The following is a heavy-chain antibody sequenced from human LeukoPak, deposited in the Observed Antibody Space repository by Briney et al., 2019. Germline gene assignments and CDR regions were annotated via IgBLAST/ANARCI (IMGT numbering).Heavy chain of an antibody. CDR1: GFTFSSYA. Sequence: PGGSLRLSCAASGFTFSSYAMNWVRQAPGKGLEWVSGISGSGGSTYYADSVKGRFTISRDNSKNTLYLQMNSLRAEDTAVYYCARSRYDVVYFDYWGQGTLVTVSS. CDR3: ARSRYDVVYFDY. D-gene: IGHD3-3*01. J-gene: IGHJ4*02. CDR2: ISGSGGST. V-gene: IGHV3-23*01.